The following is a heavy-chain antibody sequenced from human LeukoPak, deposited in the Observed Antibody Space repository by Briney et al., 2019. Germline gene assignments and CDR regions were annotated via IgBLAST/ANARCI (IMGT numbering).Heavy chain of an antibody. Sequence: GGSLRLSCAASGFTVSSNYMSWVRQAPGKGLEWVSVIYSGGSTYYADSVKGRFTISRDNSENTLYLQVNSLRAEDTAIYYCAKGRVRDGMDVWGQGTTVTVSS. CDR1: GFTVSSNY. J-gene: IGHJ6*02. CDR2: IYSGGST. V-gene: IGHV3-53*01. CDR3: AKGRVRDGMDV.